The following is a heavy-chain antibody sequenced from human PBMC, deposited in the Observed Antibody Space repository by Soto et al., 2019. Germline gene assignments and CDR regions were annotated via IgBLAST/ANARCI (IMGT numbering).Heavy chain of an antibody. CDR3: ARQVVDGSVADSGRFAY. D-gene: IGHD6-19*01. J-gene: IGHJ4*02. V-gene: IGHV4-39*01. Sequence: SETLSLTCTVSGGSISSTSYYWVWIRQPPGKGLEWIGSFYYSGSTYYNPSLKSRVTISVDTSENQFSLKLNSVAAADTAVYYCARQVVDGSVADSGRFAYWGRGSLVTGSS. CDR1: GGSISSTSYY. CDR2: FYYSGST.